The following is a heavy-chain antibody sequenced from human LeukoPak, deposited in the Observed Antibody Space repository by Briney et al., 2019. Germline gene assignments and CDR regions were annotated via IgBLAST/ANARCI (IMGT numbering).Heavy chain of an antibody. CDR2: INPNSGGT. Sequence: GASVKVSCKASGYTFTSYAMNWVRQAPGQGLEWMGWINPNSGGTNYAQKFQGRVTMTRDTSISTAYMELSRLRSDDTAVYYCARDSPEWDYWGQGTLVTVSS. CDR3: ARDSPEWDY. V-gene: IGHV1-2*02. CDR1: GYTFTSYA. J-gene: IGHJ4*02. D-gene: IGHD3-3*01.